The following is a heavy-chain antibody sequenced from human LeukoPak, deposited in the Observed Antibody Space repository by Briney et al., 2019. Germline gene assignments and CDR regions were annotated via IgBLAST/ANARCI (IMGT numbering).Heavy chain of an antibody. V-gene: IGHV1-69*13. CDR1: GGTFSSYA. J-gene: IGHJ6*02. Sequence: SVKVSCTASGGTFSSYAISWVRQAPGQGLEWMGGIIPIFGTANYAQKFQGRVTITADESTSTAYMELSSLRSEDTAVYYCATTTPTIVVVVAAYYYGMDVWGQGTTVTVSS. CDR2: IIPIFGTA. CDR3: ATTTPTIVVVVAAYYYGMDV. D-gene: IGHD2-15*01.